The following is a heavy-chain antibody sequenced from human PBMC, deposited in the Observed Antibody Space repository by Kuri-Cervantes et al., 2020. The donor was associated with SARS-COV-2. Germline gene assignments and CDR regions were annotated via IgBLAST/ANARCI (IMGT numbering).Heavy chain of an antibody. CDR1: GITFSSYC. CDR3: ARGGYCSGGSCYSVYYYYYYGMDV. CDR2: ISSSSSYI. Sequence: GESLKISCAGSGITFSSYCMNWVRQAPGKGLEWVSSISSSSSYIYYADSVKGRFTISRDNAKNSLYLQMNSLRAEDTAVYYCARGGYCSGGSCYSVYYYYYYGMDVWGQGTTVTVSS. J-gene: IGHJ6*02. V-gene: IGHV3-21*01. D-gene: IGHD2-15*01.